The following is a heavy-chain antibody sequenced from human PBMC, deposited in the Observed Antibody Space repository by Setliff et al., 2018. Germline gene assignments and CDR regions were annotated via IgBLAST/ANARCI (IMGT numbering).Heavy chain of an antibody. CDR3: AREDGPNYYYYYMDI. J-gene: IGHJ6*03. CDR2: IQTSGTT. V-gene: IGHV4-61*09. Sequence: SETLSLTCTVSGGSISSGNYYWSWIRQPAGKGLEWIGHIQTSGTTNYHPSLKSRVTISVDTSKNQFSLKLSAVTAADTAVYFCAREDGPNYYYYYMDIWGKGTTVTVSS. CDR1: GGSISSGNYY. D-gene: IGHD2-8*01.